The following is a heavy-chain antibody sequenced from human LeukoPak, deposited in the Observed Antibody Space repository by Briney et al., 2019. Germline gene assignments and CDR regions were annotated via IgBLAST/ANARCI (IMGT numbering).Heavy chain of an antibody. CDR3: ASSEKDEVLRFLEWSPGFDY. D-gene: IGHD3-3*01. Sequence: SETLSLTCTASGGSISSGDYYWSWLRQPPGKGLEWIVYIYYSGSTSYNPSLKSRVTILVDTSKNQFSLKLSSMTAADTAVYYCASSEKDEVLRFLEWSPGFDYWGQGTLVTVSS. CDR1: GGSISSGDYY. CDR2: IYYSGST. V-gene: IGHV4-30-4*08. J-gene: IGHJ4*02.